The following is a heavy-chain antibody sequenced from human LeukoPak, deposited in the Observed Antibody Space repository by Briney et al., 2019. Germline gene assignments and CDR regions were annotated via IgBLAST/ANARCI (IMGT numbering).Heavy chain of an antibody. Sequence: ASVKASCKASGYTFTGYYMHWVRQAPGQGLEWMGWINPNSGGTNYAQKFQGRVTMTRDTSISTAYMELSRLRSDDTAVYYCARDSIAAAGIDYWGQGTLVTVSS. CDR3: ARDSIAAAGIDY. J-gene: IGHJ4*02. CDR1: GYTFTGYY. D-gene: IGHD6-13*01. V-gene: IGHV1-2*02. CDR2: INPNSGGT.